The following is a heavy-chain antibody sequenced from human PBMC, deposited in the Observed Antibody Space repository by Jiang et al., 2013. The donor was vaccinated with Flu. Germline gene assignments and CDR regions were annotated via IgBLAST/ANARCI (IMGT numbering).Heavy chain of an antibody. D-gene: IGHD3-10*01. CDR1: GFTFSSYA. J-gene: IGHJ4*02. CDR3: AKALTMVRGVHPYYFDY. V-gene: IGHV3-23*01. CDR2: IGGSGDSK. Sequence: SGEGLVQPGGSLRLSCAASGFTFSSYAMSWVRQAPGKGLEWVSAIGGSGDSKYYADSVKGRFTISRDNSKNTLYLQMNSLRAEDTAVYYCAKALTMVRGVHPYYFDYWGPGNPGHRLL.